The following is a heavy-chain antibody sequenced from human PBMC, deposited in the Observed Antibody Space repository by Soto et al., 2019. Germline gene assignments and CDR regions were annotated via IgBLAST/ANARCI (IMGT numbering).Heavy chain of an antibody. CDR3: CGSFLGN. CDR1: GSTFSNAW. CDR2: IQSKTDAETT. J-gene: IGHJ4*02. V-gene: IGHV3-15*01. D-gene: IGHD2-15*01. Sequence: GGSLRLSCLVSGSTFSNAWMAWARQAPGKGLEWVGHIQSKTDAETTHYTAPVKGRFTISRDDSKNTVYLQMDRLETDDTAVYYCCGSFLGNWSQGT.